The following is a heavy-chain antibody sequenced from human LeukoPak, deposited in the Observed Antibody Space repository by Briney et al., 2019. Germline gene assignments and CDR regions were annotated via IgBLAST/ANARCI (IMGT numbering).Heavy chain of an antibody. J-gene: IGHJ4*02. CDR3: ARVGGYLDY. CDR1: GASISIADYY. V-gene: IGHV4-34*01. Sequence: PSQTLSLTCTASGASISIADYYWSWIRQPPGKGLEWIGEINHSGSTNYNPSLKSRVTISVDTSKNQFSLKLSSVTAADTAVYYCARVGGYLDYWGQGTLVTVSS. CDR2: INHSGST.